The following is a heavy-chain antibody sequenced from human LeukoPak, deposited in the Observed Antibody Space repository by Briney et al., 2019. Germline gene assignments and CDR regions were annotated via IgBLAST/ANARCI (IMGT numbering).Heavy chain of an antibody. J-gene: IGHJ4*02. Sequence: PSETLSLTCTVSGGSISSYYWSWIRQPPGKGLEWIGYIYYSGSTNYNPSLKSRVTISADTSKNQFSLKLSSVTAADTAVYYCARREKSPYYFDYWGQGTLVTVSS. V-gene: IGHV4-59*01. CDR1: GGSISSYY. CDR3: ARREKSPYYFDY. CDR2: IYYSGST.